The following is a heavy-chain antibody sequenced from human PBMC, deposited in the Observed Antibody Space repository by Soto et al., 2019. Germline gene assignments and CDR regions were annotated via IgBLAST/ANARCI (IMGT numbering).Heavy chain of an antibody. J-gene: IGHJ4*01. D-gene: IGHD1-26*01. V-gene: IGHV4-31*03. CDR1: GGSIRSGGYY. Sequence: QVQLQDSGPGQVQPSQTLSLTCTVSGGSIRSGGYYWGWIRQHPEKGLEWIGYIHYSGTTHYNPSFGSRPPISVDPSKNPFPRTLTSRPVADTAIYSCAGGQVGLREPIDPLDLWAQG. CDR2: IHYSGTT. CDR3: AGGQVGLREPIDPLDL.